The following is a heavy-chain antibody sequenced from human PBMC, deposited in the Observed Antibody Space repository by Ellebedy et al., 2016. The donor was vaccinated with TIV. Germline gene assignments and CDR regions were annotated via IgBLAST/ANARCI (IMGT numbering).Heavy chain of an antibody. D-gene: IGHD6-13*01. CDR2: IYYGGNT. Sequence: SETLSLTCTVSGGSISSSSYHWAWIRQPPGKGLEWIGSIYYGGNTYYNPSLKSRVSISVDTSKNQFSLKLRSVTAADTAVYYCARPVSSWYSGFDYWGQGALVTVSS. V-gene: IGHV4-39*01. CDR3: ARPVSSWYSGFDY. CDR1: GGSISSSSYH. J-gene: IGHJ4*02.